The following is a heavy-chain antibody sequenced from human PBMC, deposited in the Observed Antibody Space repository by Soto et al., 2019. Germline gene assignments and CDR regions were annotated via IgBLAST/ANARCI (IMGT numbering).Heavy chain of an antibody. CDR2: IIPILGIA. D-gene: IGHD3-10*01. V-gene: IGHV1-69*04. CDR3: ARESSGGYYYGSGSYPDAFDI. Sequence: SVKLSCNASGGTFSSSAFSWVRQAPGQGLEWMGRIIPILGIANYAQKFQGRVTITADKSTSTAYMELSSLRSEDTAVYYCARESSGGYYYGSGSYPDAFDIWGQGTMVTVSS. CDR1: GGTFSSSA. J-gene: IGHJ3*02.